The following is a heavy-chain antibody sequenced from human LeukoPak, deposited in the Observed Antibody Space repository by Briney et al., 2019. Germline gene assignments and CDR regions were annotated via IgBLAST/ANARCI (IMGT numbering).Heavy chain of an antibody. J-gene: IGHJ4*02. V-gene: IGHV3-30*02. D-gene: IGHD3-3*01. CDR2: IRSDGNNK. CDR3: AKLVGMDYDFWSGTVDY. CDR1: GFLFNTYG. Sequence: PGGSLRLSCAASGFLFNTYGMHWVRQAPGKGLEWVAFIRSDGNNKYYADSVTGRFTISRDNSKNTLDLQMNSLRAEDTAVYYCAKLVGMDYDFWSGTVDYWGQGTLVTVSS.